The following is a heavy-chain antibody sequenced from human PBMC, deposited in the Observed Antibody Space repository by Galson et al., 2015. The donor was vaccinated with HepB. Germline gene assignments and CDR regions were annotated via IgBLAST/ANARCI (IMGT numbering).Heavy chain of an antibody. D-gene: IGHD3-9*01. V-gene: IGHV3-21*01. CDR2: ISSSSSYI. Sequence: SLRLSCAASGFTFSSYSMNWVRQAPGKGLEWVSSISSSSSYIYYADSVKGRFTISRDNAKNSLYLQMNSLRAEDTAVYYCAAQYYDILTGYYAFDYWGQGTLVTVSS. J-gene: IGHJ4*02. CDR1: GFTFSSYS. CDR3: AAQYYDILTGYYAFDY.